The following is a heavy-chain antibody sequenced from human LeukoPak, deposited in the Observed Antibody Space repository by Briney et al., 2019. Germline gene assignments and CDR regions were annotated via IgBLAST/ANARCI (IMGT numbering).Heavy chain of an antibody. D-gene: IGHD5-24*01. CDR2: IYYSGST. Sequence: SETLSLTCTVSGGSISRYYWSWIRQPPGKGLEWIGNIYYSGSTNYNPSLKSRVTISIDMSKNQFSLKLSSVTPADTAVYYCARDRGGYNFDCWGQGTLVTVSS. CDR1: GGSISRYY. J-gene: IGHJ4*02. V-gene: IGHV4-59*01. CDR3: ARDRGGYNFDC.